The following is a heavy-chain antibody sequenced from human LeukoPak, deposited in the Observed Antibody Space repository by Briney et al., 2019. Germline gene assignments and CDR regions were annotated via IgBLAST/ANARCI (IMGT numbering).Heavy chain of an antibody. D-gene: IGHD3-22*01. Sequence: ASVKVSCKASGGTFSSYAISWVRQAPGQGLEWMGGIIPILGTANYAQKFQGRVTITTDESTSTAYMELSSLRSEDTAVYYCAGTQPYYYDSSGYYYGAFDIWGQGTMVTVSS. CDR1: GGTFSSYA. J-gene: IGHJ3*02. CDR3: AGTQPYYYDSSGYYYGAFDI. CDR2: IIPILGTA. V-gene: IGHV1-69*05.